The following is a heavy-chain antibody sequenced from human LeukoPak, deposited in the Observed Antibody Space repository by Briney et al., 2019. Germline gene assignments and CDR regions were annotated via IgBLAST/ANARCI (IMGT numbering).Heavy chain of an antibody. CDR2: INSDGSST. D-gene: IGHD3-9*01. CDR1: GFTFSSYW. CDR3: AKSIDFTGYSSWDY. Sequence: GGSLRLSCAASGFTFSSYWMHWVRQAPGKGLVWVSRINSDGSSTSYADSVKGRFTISRDNAKNTLYLQMNSLRAEDTAVYYCAKSIDFTGYSSWDYWGRGTLVTVSS. V-gene: IGHV3-74*01. J-gene: IGHJ4*02.